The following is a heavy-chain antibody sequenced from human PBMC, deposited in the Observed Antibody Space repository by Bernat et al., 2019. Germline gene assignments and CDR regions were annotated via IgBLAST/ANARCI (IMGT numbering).Heavy chain of an antibody. CDR3: ARDPVAAAVVGSNWFDP. CDR2: ISSSSSYI. CDR1: GFTFSSYS. Sequence: EVQLVESGGGLVQPGGSLRLSCAASGFTFSSYSMNWVRQAPGKGLEWVSYISSSSSYIYYADSVKGRFTISRDNAKNSLYLQMNSLRAEDTAVYYCARDPVAAAVVGSNWFDPWGQGTLVTVSS. V-gene: IGHV3-21*05. J-gene: IGHJ5*02. D-gene: IGHD6-13*01.